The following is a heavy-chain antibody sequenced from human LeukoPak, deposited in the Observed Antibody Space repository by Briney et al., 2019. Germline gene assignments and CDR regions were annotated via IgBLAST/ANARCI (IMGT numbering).Heavy chain of an antibody. D-gene: IGHD3-22*01. V-gene: IGHV3-66*04. CDR1: GFTVSSNY. CDR3: ASHRGMYYYDSSGSLGY. CDR2: IYSGGST. Sequence: GGSLRLSCAASGFTVSSNYMSWVSQAPGKGLEWVSVIYSGGSTYYADSVKGRFTISRDNSKNTLYLQMNSLRAEDTAVYYCASHRGMYYYDSSGSLGYWGQGTLVTVSS. J-gene: IGHJ4*02.